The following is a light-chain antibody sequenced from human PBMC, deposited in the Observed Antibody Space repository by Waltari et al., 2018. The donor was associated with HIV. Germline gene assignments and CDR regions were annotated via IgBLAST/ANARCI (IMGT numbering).Light chain of an antibody. V-gene: IGLV1-51*01. Sequence: QSVMTQPPSVSAAPGQKVTISCSGISNIGVNYVSCYQQVPGTAPKLLIYDNNKRPSGIPDRFSGSRSGTSATLDISGLQPGDEADYYCGTWDYSLDSGVFGGGTKLTVL. CDR2: DNN. J-gene: IGLJ3*02. CDR1: ISNIGVNY. CDR3: GTWDYSLDSGV.